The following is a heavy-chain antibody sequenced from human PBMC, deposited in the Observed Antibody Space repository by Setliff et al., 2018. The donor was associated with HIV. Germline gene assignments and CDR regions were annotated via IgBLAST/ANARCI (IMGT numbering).Heavy chain of an antibody. D-gene: IGHD5-18*01. Sequence: SETLSLTCTVSGGSISSRTDYWAWIRQPPGKGLEWIGSIYYSGGSSYNPSLKSRVTMSVDTSNNHFSLRLHSVTAADTAVYYCARNTLGYGAHFDNWGQGILGTVSS. V-gene: IGHV4-39*02. CDR1: GGSISSRTDY. J-gene: IGHJ4*02. CDR2: IYYSGGS. CDR3: ARNTLGYGAHFDN.